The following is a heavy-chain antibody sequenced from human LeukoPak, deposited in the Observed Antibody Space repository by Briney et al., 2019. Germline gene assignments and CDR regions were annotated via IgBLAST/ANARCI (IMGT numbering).Heavy chain of an antibody. CDR2: ISGSGGST. CDR3: ARRAGYYDSSGYHLGNYFDY. CDR1: GFTFSSYA. D-gene: IGHD3-22*01. V-gene: IGHV3-23*01. J-gene: IGHJ4*02. Sequence: GGSLRLSCAASGFTFSSYAMSWVRQAPGKGLEWVSAISGSGGSTYYADSVKGRFTISRDNSKNTLYLQMNSLRAEDTAVYYCARRAGYYDSSGYHLGNYFDYWGQGTLVTVSS.